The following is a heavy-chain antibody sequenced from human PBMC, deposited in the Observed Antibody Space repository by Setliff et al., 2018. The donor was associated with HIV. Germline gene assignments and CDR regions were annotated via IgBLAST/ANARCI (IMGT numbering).Heavy chain of an antibody. Sequence: SVKVSCKASGGTFGSYAISWVRQAPGQGLDWMGGIIPVFGTTNYAQKFQGRVTITADESTSTAYMELSSLRSEDTAVYYCARGGVYYFDYWGQGTLVTVSS. D-gene: IGHD2-8*01. J-gene: IGHJ4*02. CDR1: GGTFGSYA. CDR2: IIPVFGTT. V-gene: IGHV1-69*13. CDR3: ARGGVYYFDY.